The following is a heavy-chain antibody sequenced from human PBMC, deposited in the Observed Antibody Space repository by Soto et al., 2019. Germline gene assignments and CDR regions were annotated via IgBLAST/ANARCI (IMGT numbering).Heavy chain of an antibody. Sequence: EVQLVESGGGLVQPGGSLRLSCAGSGFTLSDHYIDWVRQAPGKGLEWVGRSRDKAQGYSITYAASVKGRFTTSRDESKNSVYLQMNSLKTEDTAVYYCAADYLRHNSLNGYYYSYGMDVWGQGTTVTVSS. CDR2: SRDKAQGYSI. J-gene: IGHJ6*02. CDR3: AADYLRHNSLNGYYYSYGMDV. V-gene: IGHV3-72*01. D-gene: IGHD4-17*01. CDR1: GFTLSDHY.